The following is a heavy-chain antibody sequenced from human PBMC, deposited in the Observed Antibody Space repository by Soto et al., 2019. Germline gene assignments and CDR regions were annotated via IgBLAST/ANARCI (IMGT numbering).Heavy chain of an antibody. V-gene: IGHV3-30-3*01. CDR1: GFTFSSYA. CDR2: ISSDGSNK. J-gene: IGHJ6*02. CDR3: ARDREYYDCWSGYLYYYYGMDV. Sequence: QVQLVESGGGVVQPGRSLRLSCAASGFTFSSYAMHWVRQAPGKGLEWVAVISSDGSNKYYADSVKGRFTISRDNSKNTLYLQMNGQRAEDTAVYYCARDREYYDCWSGYLYYYYGMDVWGQGATVTVSS. D-gene: IGHD3-3*01.